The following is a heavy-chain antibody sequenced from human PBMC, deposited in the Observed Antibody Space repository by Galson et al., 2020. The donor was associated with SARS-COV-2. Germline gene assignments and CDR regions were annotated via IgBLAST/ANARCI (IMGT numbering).Heavy chain of an antibody. D-gene: IGHD3-10*01. V-gene: IGHV3-21*01. CDR2: ISIVSSYI. CDR1: GSTFSSYS. Sequence: SLKISCAASGSTFSSYSVSLLRQAPGKRLDWVSSISIVSSYIYYANSVNGRITISSDYAKATVYLQMSSLRAEDTAVYYCAREGTFHYYGAGGELDYWGKGTLVTVSS. CDR3: AREGTFHYYGAGGELDY. J-gene: IGHJ4*02.